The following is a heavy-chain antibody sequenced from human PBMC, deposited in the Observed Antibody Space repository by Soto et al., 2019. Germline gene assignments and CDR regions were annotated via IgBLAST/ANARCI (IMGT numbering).Heavy chain of an antibody. D-gene: IGHD1-26*01. CDR3: ALRKTGSYFDY. CDR1: GFTFSSYA. CDR2: IGASGAGT. V-gene: IGHV3-23*01. Sequence: EVQLLESGGALVQPGGSLRLSCAASGFTFSSYAMSWVRQAPGKGLEWVSGIGASGAGTYYADSVKGRFIISRDNSKNTLHLQMNSLRAEDTAEYYCALRKTGSYFDYWGQGTLVTVSS. J-gene: IGHJ4*02.